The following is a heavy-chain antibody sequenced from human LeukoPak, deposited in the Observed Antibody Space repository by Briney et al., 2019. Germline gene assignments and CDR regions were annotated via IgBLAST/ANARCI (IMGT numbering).Heavy chain of an antibody. CDR2: ISNSGAAT. Sequence: GGSLRLSCAASGFTFNNYAMSWVRQAPGKRLEWVSSISNSGAATYYADSVKCRFTISRDNSKNTLFLHMNSLRVEDTAVYYCAKAPPAATKYYYGMDVWGQGTTVTVSS. V-gene: IGHV3-23*01. CDR3: AKAPPAATKYYYGMDV. CDR1: GFTFNNYA. J-gene: IGHJ6*02. D-gene: IGHD2-2*01.